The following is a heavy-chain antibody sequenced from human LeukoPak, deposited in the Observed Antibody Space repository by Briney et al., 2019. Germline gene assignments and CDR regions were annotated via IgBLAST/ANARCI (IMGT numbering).Heavy chain of an antibody. Sequence: GASVKDSCKASGGTFSSYAISWVRQAPGQGLEWMGRIIPILGIANYAQKFQGRVTITADKSTSTAYMELSSLRSEDTAVYYCARTSMVRGVHDAFDIWGQGTMVTVSS. J-gene: IGHJ3*02. V-gene: IGHV1-69*04. CDR1: GGTFSSYA. CDR2: IIPILGIA. D-gene: IGHD3-10*01. CDR3: ARTSMVRGVHDAFDI.